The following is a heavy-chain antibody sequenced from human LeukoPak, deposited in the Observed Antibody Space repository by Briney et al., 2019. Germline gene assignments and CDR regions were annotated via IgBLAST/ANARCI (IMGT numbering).Heavy chain of an antibody. CDR2: IYYSGYT. Sequence: PSQTLSLTCTVSGASISSGGFFWSWIRQHPGKGLEWIGHIYYSGYTYYNPSLTSRLAISLDTSKTQFSLRLSSVTAADTALYYCARVLGVPTAHTFDIWGKGIMVTVSS. D-gene: IGHD5-12*01. V-gene: IGHV4-31*03. J-gene: IGHJ3*02. CDR3: ARVLGVPTAHTFDI. CDR1: GASISSGGFF.